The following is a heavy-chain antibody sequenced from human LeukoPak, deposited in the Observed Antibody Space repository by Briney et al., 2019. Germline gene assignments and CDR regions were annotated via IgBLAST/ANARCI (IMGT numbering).Heavy chain of an antibody. CDR1: GGSISSSSYY. D-gene: IGHD3-10*01. CDR2: IYYSGST. J-gene: IGHJ4*02. Sequence: SETLSLTCTVSGGSISSSSYYWGWIRQPPGKGLEWIGSIYYSGSTYYNPSLKSRVTISVDTSKNQFSLKLSSVTAADTAVYYCAGAMVRGVMFHWGQGTLVTVSS. CDR3: AGAMVRGVMFH. V-gene: IGHV4-39*07.